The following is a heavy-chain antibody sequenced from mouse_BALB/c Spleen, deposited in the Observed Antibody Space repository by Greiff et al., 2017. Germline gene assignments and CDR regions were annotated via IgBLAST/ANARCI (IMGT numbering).Heavy chain of an antibody. CDR1: DYTFTSYW. V-gene: IGHV1S22*01. Sequence: LQQPGSELVRPGASVKLSCKASDYTFTSYWMHWVKQRPGQGLEWIGNIYPGSGSTNYDEKLKSKATLTVDTSSSTAYMQLSSLTSEDSAVYYCTRYYYAMDYWGQGTSVTVSS. J-gene: IGHJ4*01. CDR3: TRYYYAMDY. CDR2: IYPGSGST.